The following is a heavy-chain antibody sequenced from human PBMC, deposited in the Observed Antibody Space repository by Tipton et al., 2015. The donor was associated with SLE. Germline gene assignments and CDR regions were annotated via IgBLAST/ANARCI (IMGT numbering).Heavy chain of an antibody. CDR1: GFTFSSYG. V-gene: IGHV3-21*03. CDR3: ARDGGTGAVAGFDY. D-gene: IGHD6-19*01. CDR2: ISSSSSYI. J-gene: IGHJ4*02. Sequence: SGFTFSSYGMHWVRQAPGKGLEWVSSISSSSSYIYYADSVKGRFTISRDNAKNSLYLQMNSLRAEDTAVYYCARDGGTGAVAGFDYWGQGTLVTVSS.